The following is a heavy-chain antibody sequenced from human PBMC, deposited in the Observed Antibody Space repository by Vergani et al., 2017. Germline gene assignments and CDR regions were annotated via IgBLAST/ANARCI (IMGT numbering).Heavy chain of an antibody. Sequence: QVQLQQWGAGLLKPSETLSLTCAVYGGSFSGYYWSWIRQHPGKGLEWIGYIYYSGSTYYNPSLKSRVTISVDTSKNQFSLKLSSVTAADTAVYYCARGKGRYYYYGMDVWGQGP. J-gene: IGHJ6*02. CDR2: IYYSGST. CDR1: GGSFSGYY. CDR3: ARGKGRYYYYGMDV. V-gene: IGHV4-34*01.